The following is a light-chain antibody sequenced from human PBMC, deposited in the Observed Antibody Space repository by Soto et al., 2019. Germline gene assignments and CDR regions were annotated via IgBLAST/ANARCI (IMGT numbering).Light chain of an antibody. CDR3: CSYAGTYTFEV. Sequence: QSVLTQPRSVSGSPGQSVTISCTGTSSDVGGYNYVSWYQQHPGKAPKVMIYDVSKRPSGVPDRFSGSKSRNTASLTISGLQAGDEADYYCCSYAGTYTFEVFGTGTKVTVL. V-gene: IGLV2-11*01. J-gene: IGLJ1*01. CDR2: DVS. CDR1: SSDVGGYNY.